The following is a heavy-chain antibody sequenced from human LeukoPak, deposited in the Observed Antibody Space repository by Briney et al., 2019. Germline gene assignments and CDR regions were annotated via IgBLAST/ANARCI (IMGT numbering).Heavy chain of an antibody. Sequence: GASVKVSCKASGYTFTSYDINWVRQALGQGLEWLGWMNPNSGNTGYAQKFQGRVTMTRDTSISTAYMELSSLRPDDTAVYSCARGVTARGFYYYMDIWGNGTTVTISS. CDR3: ARGVTARGFYYYMDI. CDR1: GYTFTSYD. J-gene: IGHJ6*03. D-gene: IGHD2-21*02. CDR2: MNPNSGNT. V-gene: IGHV1-8*02.